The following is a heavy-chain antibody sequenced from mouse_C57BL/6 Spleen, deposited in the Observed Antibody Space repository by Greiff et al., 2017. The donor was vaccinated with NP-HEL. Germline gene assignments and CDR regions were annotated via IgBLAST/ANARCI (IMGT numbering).Heavy chain of an antibody. CDR3: ARDGGLRKDFDY. V-gene: IGHV1-82*01. J-gene: IGHJ2*01. CDR2: IYPGDGDT. Sequence: QVQLQQSGPELVKPGASVKISCKASGYAFSSSWMNWVKQRPGQGLEWIGRIYPGDGDTNYNGKFKGKATLTADKSSSTAYMQLSSLTSEDSAVYFCARDGGLRKDFDYWGQGTTLTVSS. D-gene: IGHD2-4*01. CDR1: GYAFSSSW.